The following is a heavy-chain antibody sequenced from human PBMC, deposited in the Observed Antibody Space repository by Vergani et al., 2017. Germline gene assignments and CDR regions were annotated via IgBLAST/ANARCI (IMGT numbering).Heavy chain of an antibody. J-gene: IGHJ6*02. CDR2: INTKTGTP. V-gene: IGHV7-4-1*02. Sequence: QVQLVQSGSELTKPGASLKVSCKASGYTFSNYIINCVRQAPGQGLEWMGWINTKTGTPTYAQGFTGRFVFSLDTSVRTAYLQISSLKAEDSAVYYCARVRDYGVVRYYDYGLDVWGQGTTVTVSS. D-gene: IGHD4/OR15-4a*01. CDR1: GYTFSNYI. CDR3: ARVRDYGVVRYYDYGLDV.